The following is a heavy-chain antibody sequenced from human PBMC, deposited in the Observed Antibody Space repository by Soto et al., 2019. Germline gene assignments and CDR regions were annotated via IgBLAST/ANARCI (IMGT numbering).Heavy chain of an antibody. D-gene: IGHD4-17*01. Sequence: QVQLVQSGAEVTKPGSSVKVSCKVSEGTFSSYSISWVRQAPGQGLEWMGRIIPMVTISNYAQKFQGRVTITADKSTSTAYMELSSLRPEDTAVYYCAIATGTKDYYYYFAMDVWGQGTTVTVSS. CDR3: AIATGTKDYYYYFAMDV. CDR2: IIPMVTIS. J-gene: IGHJ6*02. CDR1: EGTFSSYS. V-gene: IGHV1-69*02.